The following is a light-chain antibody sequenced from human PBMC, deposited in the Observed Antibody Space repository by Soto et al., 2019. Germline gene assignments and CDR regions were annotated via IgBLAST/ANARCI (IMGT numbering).Light chain of an antibody. V-gene: IGKV3-20*01. CDR3: QQYGSSGT. CDR2: GAS. Sequence: ELVLTQSPGTLSLSPGESAPLSCRASQSGSNNYVAWYQQKPGQAPRLLIYGASNRATGIPNRFSGSGSGTDFTLTISRLEPEDGAVYYCQQYGSSGTFGQGTKV. CDR1: QSGSNNY. J-gene: IGKJ1*01.